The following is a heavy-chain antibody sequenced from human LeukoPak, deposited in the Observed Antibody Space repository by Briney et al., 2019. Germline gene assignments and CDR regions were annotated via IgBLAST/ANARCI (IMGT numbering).Heavy chain of an antibody. CDR3: ARDIKGQYQDAFDI. J-gene: IGHJ3*02. CDR1: GFTFNTYA. D-gene: IGHD2-2*01. V-gene: IGHV3-23*01. Sequence: GGSLRLSCAASGFTFNTYAMSWVRQAPGKGLEWVSAMSGSGGRTYYADSVKGRFTISRDNSKNTLYLQMNSLRAEDTAVYYCARDIKGQYQDAFDIWGQGTMVTVSS. CDR2: MSGSGGRT.